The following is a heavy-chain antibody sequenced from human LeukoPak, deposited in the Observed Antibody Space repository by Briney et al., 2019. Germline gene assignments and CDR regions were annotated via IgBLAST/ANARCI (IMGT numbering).Heavy chain of an antibody. CDR1: GYTFTSYG. D-gene: IGHD3-3*01. V-gene: IGHV1-18*01. Sequence: ASVKVSCKASGYTFTSYGISWVRQAPGQGLEWMGWISAYNGNTNCAQKLQGRVTMTTDTSTSTAYMELRSLRSDDTAVYYCARGTYYDFWSDTNYYGMDVWGQGTTVTVSS. CDR2: ISAYNGNT. J-gene: IGHJ6*02. CDR3: ARGTYYDFWSDTNYYGMDV.